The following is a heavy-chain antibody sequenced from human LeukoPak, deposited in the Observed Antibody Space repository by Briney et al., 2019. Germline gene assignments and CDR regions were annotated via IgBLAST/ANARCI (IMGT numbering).Heavy chain of an antibody. CDR2: IYYSGST. CDR3: ARHPDYGDYQIDY. Sequence: SETLYLTCTVSGGSISSCYWSRIRQPPGKELEWIGYIYYSGSTNYNPSLKSRVTISVDTSKNQFSLKLSSVTAADTAVYYCARHPDYGDYQIDYWGQGTLATVSS. V-gene: IGHV4-59*08. D-gene: IGHD4-17*01. CDR1: GGSISSCY. J-gene: IGHJ4*02.